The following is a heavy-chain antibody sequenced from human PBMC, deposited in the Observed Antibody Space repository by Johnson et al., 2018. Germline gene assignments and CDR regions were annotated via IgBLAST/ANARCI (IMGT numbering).Heavy chain of an antibody. V-gene: IGHV1-69*06. D-gene: IGHD2-15*01. CDR1: GGTFSSYG. Sequence: QVQLVESGAEVKKPGSSVKVSCKASGGTFSSYGVCWVRQAPGHGLEWMGGIIPIFDTTNHAQKFQVRVTITADKSTGTDHLGLRSLTSEDTAMYYWAIQSGFDIGRSFFHQWAQGTLVTVSS. CDR3: AIQSGFDIGRSFFHQ. CDR2: IIPIFDTT. J-gene: IGHJ1*01.